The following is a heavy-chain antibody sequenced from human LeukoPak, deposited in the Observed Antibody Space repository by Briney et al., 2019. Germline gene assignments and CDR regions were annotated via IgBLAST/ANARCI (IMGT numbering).Heavy chain of an antibody. V-gene: IGHV4-34*01. D-gene: IGHD6-13*01. Sequence: SETPSLTCAVYGGSFSGYYWSWIRQPPGKGLEWIGEINHSGSTNYNPSLKSRVTISVDTSKNQFSLKLSSVTAADTAVYYCARGLIMAVAGRGEFHYWGQGTLVTVSS. CDR1: GGSFSGYY. CDR2: INHSGST. J-gene: IGHJ4*02. CDR3: ARGLIMAVAGRGEFHY.